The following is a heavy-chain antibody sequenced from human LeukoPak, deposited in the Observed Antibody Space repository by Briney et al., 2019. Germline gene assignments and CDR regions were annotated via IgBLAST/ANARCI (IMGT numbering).Heavy chain of an antibody. Sequence: SETLSLTCAVYGGSFSGYYWSWIRQPPGKGLEWIGEINHSGSTNYNPSLKSRVTISVDTSKNQFSLKLSSVTAADTAVYYCVRLGRNFGYYFFDSWAQGTLVTVSS. CDR3: VRLGRNFGYYFFDS. D-gene: IGHD3-22*01. CDR2: INHSGST. V-gene: IGHV4-34*01. J-gene: IGHJ4*02. CDR1: GGSFSGYY.